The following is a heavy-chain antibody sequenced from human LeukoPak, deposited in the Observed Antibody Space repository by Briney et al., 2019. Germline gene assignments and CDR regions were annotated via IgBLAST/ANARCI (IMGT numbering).Heavy chain of an antibody. Sequence: ASVKVSCKASGYTFTSYGISWVRQAPGQGLEWMGWISAYNGNTNYAQKLQGRVTMTTDTPTSTAYMELRSLRSDDTAVYYCARDPFWSGYYYYGMDVWGQGTTVTVSS. CDR2: ISAYNGNT. CDR3: ARDPFWSGYYYYGMDV. V-gene: IGHV1-18*01. D-gene: IGHD3-3*01. J-gene: IGHJ6*02. CDR1: GYTFTSYG.